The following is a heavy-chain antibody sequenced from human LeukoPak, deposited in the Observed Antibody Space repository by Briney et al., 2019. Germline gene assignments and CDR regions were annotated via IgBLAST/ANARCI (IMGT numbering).Heavy chain of an antibody. CDR3: AGDGGRYDFWSGYRVSGPFDY. CDR2: ISSSSSTI. Sequence: GGSLRLSCAASGFTFSSYSMNWVRQAPGKGLEWVSYISSSSSTIYYADSVKGRFTISRDNAKNSLYLQMNSLRAEDTAVYYCAGDGGRYDFWSGYRVSGPFDYWGQGTLVTVSS. D-gene: IGHD3-3*01. V-gene: IGHV3-48*01. CDR1: GFTFSSYS. J-gene: IGHJ4*02.